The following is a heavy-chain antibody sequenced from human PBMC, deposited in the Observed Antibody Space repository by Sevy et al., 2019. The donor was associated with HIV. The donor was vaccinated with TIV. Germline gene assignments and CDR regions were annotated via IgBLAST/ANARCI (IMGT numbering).Heavy chain of an antibody. CDR1: GFTVSSNY. CDR2: IYSGGST. J-gene: IGHJ4*02. D-gene: IGHD3-22*01. CDR3: ASDYDSSGYYLNY. V-gene: IGHV3-53*01. Sequence: GGSLRLSCAASGFTVSSNYMSWVRQAPGKGLEWVSVIYSGGSTYYADSVKGRFTISSDNPKNTLNLQMNSLRAEDTAVYYCASDYDSSGYYLNYWGQGTLVTVSS.